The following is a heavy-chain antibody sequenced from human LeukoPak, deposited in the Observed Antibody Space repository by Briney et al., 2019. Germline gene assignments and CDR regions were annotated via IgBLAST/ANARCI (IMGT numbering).Heavy chain of an antibody. CDR2: IYSGGST. D-gene: IGHD6-13*01. Sequence: GGSLRLSCAASGFTVSSNYMSWVRQAPGKGLEWVSVIYSGGSTYYADSVKGRFTISRDNSKNTLYLQMYSLRAEDTAVYYCARDAGIAAAGLLGPFDYWGQGTLVTVSS. J-gene: IGHJ4*02. V-gene: IGHV3-66*01. CDR3: ARDAGIAAAGLLGPFDY. CDR1: GFTVSSNY.